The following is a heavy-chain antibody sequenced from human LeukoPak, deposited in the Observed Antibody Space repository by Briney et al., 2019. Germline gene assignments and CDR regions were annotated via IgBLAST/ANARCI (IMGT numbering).Heavy chain of an antibody. D-gene: IGHD3-9*01. CDR2: INPNSGGT. Sequence: ASVKVSCKASGYTFTGYYMHWVRQAPGQGREWMGWINPNSGGTNYAQKFQGRVTMTRDTSISTAYMELSRLRSDDTAVYYCARGGNTYYDILTGSQPFDYCGQGTLVTVSS. V-gene: IGHV1-2*02. CDR3: ARGGNTYYDILTGSQPFDY. CDR1: GYTFTGYY. J-gene: IGHJ4*02.